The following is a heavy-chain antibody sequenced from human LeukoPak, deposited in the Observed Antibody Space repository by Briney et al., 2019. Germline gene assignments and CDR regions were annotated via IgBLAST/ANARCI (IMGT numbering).Heavy chain of an antibody. V-gene: IGHV1-69*01. D-gene: IGHD3-22*01. Sequence: ASVKVSCKASGGTFSSYAISWVRQAPGQGLEWMGGIIPIFGTANYAQRFQGRVTITADESTSTAYMELSSLRSEDTAVYYCAASVVVRNAFDIWGQGTMVTVSS. CDR1: GGTFSSYA. CDR2: IIPIFGTA. CDR3: AASVVVRNAFDI. J-gene: IGHJ3*02.